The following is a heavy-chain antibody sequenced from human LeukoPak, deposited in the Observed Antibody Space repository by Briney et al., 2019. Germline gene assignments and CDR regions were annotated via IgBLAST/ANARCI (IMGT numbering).Heavy chain of an antibody. J-gene: IGHJ4*02. V-gene: IGHV1-69*13. D-gene: IGHD6-19*01. CDR3: ARDPVAGTNVY. Sequence: GASVKVSCKASGGTFSSYAISWVRQPPGQGLEWMGVIIPIFGTANYAQKFQGRVTITADESTNTAYMELSSLRSEDTAVYYCARDPVAGTNVYWGQGTLVTVSS. CDR2: IIPIFGTA. CDR1: GGTFSSYA.